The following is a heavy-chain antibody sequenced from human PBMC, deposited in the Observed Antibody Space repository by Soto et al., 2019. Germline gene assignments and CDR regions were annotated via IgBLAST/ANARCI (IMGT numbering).Heavy chain of an antibody. CDR2: FIPILGLT. CDR1: GGTLDTYT. J-gene: IGHJ4*02. D-gene: IGHD3-10*01. V-gene: IGHV1-69*02. Sequence: QVQLVQSGAEVKKPGSSVKVSCKTSGGTLDTYTFSWVRQAPGQGLEWVGRFIPILGLTNYAQKFQGRLTFTADKSTSPAYMELSGLTSEDTAVYYCAGVRRDYFDSWGQGTLVTVSS. CDR3: AGVRRDYFDS.